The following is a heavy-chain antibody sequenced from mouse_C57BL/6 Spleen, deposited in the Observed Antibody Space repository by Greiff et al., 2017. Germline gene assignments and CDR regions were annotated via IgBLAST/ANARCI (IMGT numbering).Heavy chain of an antibody. CDR3: ARNEGLGYLFYAMDY. CDR1: GFSLTSYG. D-gene: IGHD3-1*01. CDR2: IWSGGST. Sequence: VKLVESGPGLVQPSQSLSITCTVSGFSLTSYGVHWVRQSPGKGLEWLGVIWSGGSTDYNAAFISRLGISKDNSKSQVFFKMNSLRADDTAIYYCARNEGLGYLFYAMDYWGQGTSVTVSS. V-gene: IGHV2-2*01. J-gene: IGHJ4*01.